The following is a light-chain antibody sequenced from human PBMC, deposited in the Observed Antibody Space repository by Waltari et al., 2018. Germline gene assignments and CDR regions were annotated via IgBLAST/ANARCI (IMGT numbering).Light chain of an antibody. J-gene: IGKJ2*01. Sequence: EIDMTQSPATLSLSPGERATLSCRASESIARNLAWYQQKAGRPPRLLNYDASTRAMGVPVRFTGSGSGTEFTLTISSLQSEDFAVYHCHQYNNWPLYTFGQGTRLEIK. V-gene: IGKV3-15*01. CDR1: ESIARN. CDR2: DAS. CDR3: HQYNNWPLYT.